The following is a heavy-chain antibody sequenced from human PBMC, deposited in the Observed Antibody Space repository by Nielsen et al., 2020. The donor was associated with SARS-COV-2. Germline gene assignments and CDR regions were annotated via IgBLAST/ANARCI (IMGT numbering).Heavy chain of an antibody. CDR3: ARVYCSDANYYPGYFDY. D-gene: IGHD2-15*01. CDR2: TYYSGNT. CDR1: GGSISSRSYY. J-gene: IGHJ4*02. Sequence: SETLSLTCTVSGGSISSRSYYWGWIRQPPGKGLEWIGSTYYSGNTYYNSSLKSRVTISVDTSKNQFSLQLSSVTAADTAVYYCARVYCSDANYYPGYFDYWGQGTLVTVSS. V-gene: IGHV4-39*01.